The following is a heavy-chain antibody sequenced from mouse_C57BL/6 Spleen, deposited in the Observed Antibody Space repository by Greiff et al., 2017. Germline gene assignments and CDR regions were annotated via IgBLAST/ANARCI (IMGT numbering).Heavy chain of an antibody. CDR3: ARNPIYYDYDAMDY. Sequence: QFQLQQPGAELVKPGASVKMSCKASGYTFTSYWITWVKQRPGQGLEWIGDIYPGSGSTNYNEKFKSKATLTVDTSSSTAYMQLSSLTSEDSAVYYCARNPIYYDYDAMDYWGQGTSVTVSS. D-gene: IGHD2-1*01. CDR1: GYTFTSYW. V-gene: IGHV1-55*01. J-gene: IGHJ4*01. CDR2: IYPGSGST.